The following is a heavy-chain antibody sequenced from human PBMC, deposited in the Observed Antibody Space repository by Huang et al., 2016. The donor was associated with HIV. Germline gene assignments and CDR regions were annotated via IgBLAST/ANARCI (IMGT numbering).Heavy chain of an antibody. CDR3: AKRGRGRSGYGYIGYFAA. V-gene: IGHV4-34*01. D-gene: IGHD5-12*01. CDR2: INDRKGV. Sequence: QVRLNQWGAGLLKHAETLSLTCAVSDASFDGYFWTWIRQSPGPGMDRIGEINDRKGVNVHPSVGRRLRLTVDTSKKQFSLGLRSVTSADTGVYFCAKRGRGRSGYGYIGYFAAWAQGILVTV. J-gene: IGHJ5*02. CDR1: DASFDGYF.